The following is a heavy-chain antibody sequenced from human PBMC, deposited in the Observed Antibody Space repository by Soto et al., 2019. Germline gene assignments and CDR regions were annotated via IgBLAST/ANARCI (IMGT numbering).Heavy chain of an antibody. CDR3: ARNDSSGYLDS. CDR2: ISSSATYV. J-gene: IGHJ4*02. CDR1: GFTFSDYY. D-gene: IGHD3-22*01. Sequence: PGGSLRLSCAASGFTFSDYYMSWIRQAPGKGLEWLSYISSSATYVIYADSVKGRFTLSRDNAKNSLYLQMNSLRAEDTAVYYCARNDSSGYLDSWGQGTLVTVSS. V-gene: IGHV3-11*06.